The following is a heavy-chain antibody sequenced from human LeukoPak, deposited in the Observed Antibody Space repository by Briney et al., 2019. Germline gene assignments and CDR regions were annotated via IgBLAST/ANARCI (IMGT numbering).Heavy chain of an antibody. CDR3: ARGLRDGYNFYPYYFDY. CDR2: IYHSGST. V-gene: IGHV4-38-2*01. D-gene: IGHD5-24*01. CDR1: GYSISSGYY. Sequence: PSETLSLTCAVSGYSISSGYYWGWIRQPPGKGLEWIGNIYHSGSTHYNPSLKSRVTISIDTSKNQFSLKLSSVTAADTAVFYCARGLRDGYNFYPYYFDYWGQGALVTVSS. J-gene: IGHJ4*02.